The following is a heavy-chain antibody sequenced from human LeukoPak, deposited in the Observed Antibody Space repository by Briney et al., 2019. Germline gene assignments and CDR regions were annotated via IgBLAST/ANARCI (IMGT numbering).Heavy chain of an antibody. CDR3: ARDPVVVVPAAINYMDV. CDR2: ISSSSSYI. Sequence: GGSLRLSCAASGFTFSSYSMNWVRQAPGKGLEWVSSISSSSSYIYYADSVKCRFTISRDNAKNSLYLQMNSLRAEDTAVYYCARDPVVVVPAAINYMDVWGKGTTVTVSS. V-gene: IGHV3-21*01. D-gene: IGHD2-2*01. CDR1: GFTFSSYS. J-gene: IGHJ6*03.